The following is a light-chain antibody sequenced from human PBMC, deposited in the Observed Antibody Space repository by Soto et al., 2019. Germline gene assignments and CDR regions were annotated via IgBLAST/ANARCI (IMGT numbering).Light chain of an antibody. J-gene: IGLJ1*01. CDR2: GNS. V-gene: IGLV1-40*01. CDR1: SSNIGAGYD. Sequence: QSVLTQSPSVSGAPGPRVTISCTGSSSNIGAGYDVHWYHQLPGTAPKLLIYGNSHRPSVVPDRFSGSTSGTSASLAITGLEAEVVADYVVQSFVSSLSAFYVFVTGINVIVL. CDR3: QSFVSSLSAFYV.